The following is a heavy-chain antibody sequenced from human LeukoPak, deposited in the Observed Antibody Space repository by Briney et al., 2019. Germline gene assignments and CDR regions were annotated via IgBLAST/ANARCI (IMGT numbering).Heavy chain of an antibody. V-gene: IGHV3-7*01. CDR1: GFTFSTYW. J-gene: IGHJ4*02. D-gene: IGHD6-6*01. Sequence: GGSLRLSCAASGFTFSTYWMNWFRQTPGKGLEWVAKIKANGGEKDHVASVKGRFTISRDNAKNSLYLQMNSLRVEDTAVYYCARGGAARPDLWGQGTLVTVSS. CDR2: IKANGGEK. CDR3: ARGGAARPDL.